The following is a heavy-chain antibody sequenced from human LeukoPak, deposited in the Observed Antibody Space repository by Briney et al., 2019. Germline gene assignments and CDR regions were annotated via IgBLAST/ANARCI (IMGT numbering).Heavy chain of an antibody. V-gene: IGHV3-21*01. D-gene: IGHD2-21*01. J-gene: IGHJ4*02. CDR3: ATLGCAGENCPRAGRALGGY. CDR1: GFTFSSYT. Sequence: GGSLRLSCTGSGFTFSSYTLHWVRHAPGKELEWVSSISSGGTFVFYADSVTGRFTISRVNAGKFLYLQMDSQRAEDTAVYYCATLGCAGENCPRAGRALGGYWGQGTLVTVSS. CDR2: ISSGGTFV.